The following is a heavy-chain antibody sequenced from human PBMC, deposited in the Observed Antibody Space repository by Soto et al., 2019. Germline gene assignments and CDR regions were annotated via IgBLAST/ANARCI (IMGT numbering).Heavy chain of an antibody. CDR3: AKGTSIAVAGTVHY. D-gene: IGHD6-19*01. Sequence: EVQLVESGGGLVQPGRSLRLSCAASGFTFDDYAMHWVRQAPGKGLEWVSGISWNSGSIGYADSVKGRFTISRDNAKNPLYLQMNSLIAEDTALYYCAKGTSIAVAGTVHYWGQGTLVTVSS. CDR1: GFTFDDYA. J-gene: IGHJ4*02. CDR2: ISWNSGSI. V-gene: IGHV3-9*01.